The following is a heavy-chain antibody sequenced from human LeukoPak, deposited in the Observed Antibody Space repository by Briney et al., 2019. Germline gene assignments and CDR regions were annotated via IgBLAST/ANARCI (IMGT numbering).Heavy chain of an antibody. V-gene: IGHV3-21*01. CDR3: ARETSEAFDI. J-gene: IGHJ3*02. CDR1: GFTFCSHS. Sequence: KSGGSLRLSCAASGFTFCSHSMNWVRQAPGEGLEWVSSIGSSSSSIYYADSVKGRFTISRDNAKNSLYLQMNSLRGEDTAVYYCARETSEAFDIWGQGTMVTVSS. CDR2: IGSSSSSI.